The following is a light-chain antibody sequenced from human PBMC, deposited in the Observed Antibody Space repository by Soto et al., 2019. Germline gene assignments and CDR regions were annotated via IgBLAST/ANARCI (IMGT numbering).Light chain of an antibody. CDR3: AAWDDSLNGWV. J-gene: IGLJ3*02. Sequence: QSVLTQPPSASGTPGQRVTISCSGSSSNIGSNTMKWYQQVPGTAPKLLIYNNNERPSGVPDRFSVSKSGTSASLAISGLQSEDEAEYHCAAWDDSLNGWVFGGGTKLTVL. V-gene: IGLV1-44*01. CDR2: NNN. CDR1: SSNIGSNT.